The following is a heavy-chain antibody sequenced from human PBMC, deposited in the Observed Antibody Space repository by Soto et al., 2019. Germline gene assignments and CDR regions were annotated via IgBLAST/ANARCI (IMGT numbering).Heavy chain of an antibody. CDR2: ISSSGSTI. D-gene: IGHD2-8*01. Sequence: SKRLSCAASGFTFSSHDMNWVRQAPGKGLEWVSYISSSGSTIYYADSVKGRFTISRDNAKNSLYLHMNSLRAEDTAVYYCAREPYCTNGVCYTYVGYWGQGTLVTVSS. V-gene: IGHV3-48*03. CDR1: GFTFSSHD. CDR3: AREPYCTNGVCYTYVGY. J-gene: IGHJ4*02.